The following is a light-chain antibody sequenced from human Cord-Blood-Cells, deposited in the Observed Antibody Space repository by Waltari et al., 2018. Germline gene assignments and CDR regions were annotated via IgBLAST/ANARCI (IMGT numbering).Light chain of an antibody. CDR3: SSYTSSSTWV. V-gene: IGLV2-14*01. CDR1: SSDVGGYNY. CDR2: DVS. J-gene: IGLJ3*02. Sequence: QSALTQPASVSGSPGQSITISCTGTSSDVGGYNYVSWYQQHPGKAPKLMLYDVSNRPSGVSNRFSGSKSGNTASLTISGLQAEDEADYYCSSYTSSSTWVFGEGTKLTVL.